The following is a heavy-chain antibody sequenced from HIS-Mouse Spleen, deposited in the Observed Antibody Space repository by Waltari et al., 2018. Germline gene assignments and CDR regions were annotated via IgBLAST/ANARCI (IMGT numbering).Heavy chain of an antibody. CDR2: IYYSGST. CDR3: AREKGYYGSGSYYYYYYGMDV. J-gene: IGHJ6*02. D-gene: IGHD3-10*01. CDR1: GGSISSGGYY. V-gene: IGHV4-31*03. Sequence: QVQLQESGPGLVKPSQTLSLTCTVSGGSISSGGYYWSWIRQHPGKGLEWIGYIYYSGSTYYHPSLKSRVTISVETSKNQFSLKLSSVTAADTAVYYCAREKGYYGSGSYYYYYYGMDVWGQGTTVTVSS.